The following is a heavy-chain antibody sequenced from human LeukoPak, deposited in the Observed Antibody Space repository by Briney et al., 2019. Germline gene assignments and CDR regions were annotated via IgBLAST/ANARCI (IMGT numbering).Heavy chain of an antibody. V-gene: IGHV4-39*07. CDR2: IYYSGST. CDR1: GGSISSSSYY. CDR3: ARGTVPALSYYYYMDV. Sequence: SETLSLTCTVSGGSISSSSYYWGWICQPPGKGLEWIGSIYYSGSTYYNPSLKSRVTISVDTSKNQFSLKLSSVTAADTAVYYCARGTVPALSYYYYMDVWGKGTTVTVSS. D-gene: IGHD4-17*01. J-gene: IGHJ6*03.